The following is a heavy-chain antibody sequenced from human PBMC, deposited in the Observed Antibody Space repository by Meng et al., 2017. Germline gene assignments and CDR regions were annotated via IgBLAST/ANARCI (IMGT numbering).Heavy chain of an antibody. Sequence: GESLKISCAASGFTFISHEMHWVRQAPGKGLEWVANIKQDGSEKYYVDSVKGRFTISRDNAKNSLYLQMNSLRAEDTAVYYCAREGERGYCSSTSCSLISGAFDIWGQGTMVTVSS. J-gene: IGHJ3*02. CDR1: GFTFISHE. D-gene: IGHD2-2*01. V-gene: IGHV3-7*01. CDR2: IKQDGSEK. CDR3: AREGERGYCSSTSCSLISGAFDI.